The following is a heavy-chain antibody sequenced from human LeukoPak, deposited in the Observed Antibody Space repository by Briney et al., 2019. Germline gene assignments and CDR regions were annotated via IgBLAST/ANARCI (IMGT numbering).Heavy chain of an antibody. Sequence: GGSLRLSCAASGFTFSSYAMHWVRQAPGKGLEWVAVISYDGSNKYYADSVKGRFTISRDNSKNTLYLQMNSLRAEDTAVYYCARTTNSGSPVSIDYWGQGTLVTVSS. V-gene: IGHV3-30*04. D-gene: IGHD1-26*01. CDR1: GFTFSSYA. CDR3: ARTTNSGSPVSIDY. CDR2: ISYDGSNK. J-gene: IGHJ4*02.